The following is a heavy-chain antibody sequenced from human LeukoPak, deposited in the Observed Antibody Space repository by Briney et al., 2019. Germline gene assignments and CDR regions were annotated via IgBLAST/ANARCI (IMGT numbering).Heavy chain of an antibody. D-gene: IGHD3-22*01. V-gene: IGHV4-38-2*02. CDR2: IHHTGST. J-gene: IGHJ6*03. Sequence: SETLSLTCSVSGYSISSGDYWGWIRQPPGKGLEWIGSIHHTGSTYYNPSLKSRVTISVDTSKNQFSLKLSSVTAADTAVYYCARAYYYDSSGYYYSYYYYYYMDVWGKGTTVTVSS. CDR1: GYSISSGDY. CDR3: ARAYYYDSSGYYYSYYYYYYMDV.